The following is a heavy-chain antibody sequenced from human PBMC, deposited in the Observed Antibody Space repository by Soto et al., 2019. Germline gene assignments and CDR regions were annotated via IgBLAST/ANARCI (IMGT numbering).Heavy chain of an antibody. CDR2: IDPSDSQT. J-gene: IGHJ4*02. CDR1: GYSFTKYW. D-gene: IGHD3-22*01. CDR3: ARQIYDSDTGPNFQYYFDS. Sequence: PGESLKISCKGSGYSFTKYWISWVRQKPGKGLEWMGRIDPSDSQTYYSPSFRGHVTISVTKSITTVFLQWSSLRASDTAMYYCARQIYDSDTGPNFQYYFDSWGQGTPVTVSS. V-gene: IGHV5-10-1*01.